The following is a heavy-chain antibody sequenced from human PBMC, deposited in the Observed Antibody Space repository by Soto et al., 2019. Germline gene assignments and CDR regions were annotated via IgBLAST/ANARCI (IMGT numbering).Heavy chain of an antibody. CDR3: ARAPYTILGAATYYYYYALDV. CDR2: ISGRASKT. CDR1: GFTFRDYY. D-gene: IGHD3-3*01. J-gene: IGHJ6*02. Sequence: GGSLRLSCALAGFTFRDYYMTCIRHAPGRGLGWVSYISGRASKTYYAASVRGRFTISRDNAKNSFYLQRNVLRAEDTAVYYCARAPYTILGAATYYYYYALDVWGQGTTVTVSS. V-gene: IGHV3-11*04.